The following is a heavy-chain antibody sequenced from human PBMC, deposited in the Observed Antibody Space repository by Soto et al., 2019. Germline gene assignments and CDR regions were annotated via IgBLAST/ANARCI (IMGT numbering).Heavy chain of an antibody. Sequence: EVQLLESGGGLVHPGGSLRLSCAASGSRLRDYSMNWVRQAPGKGLEWVSYITSSGDSIYYADSVKGRFTVSRDNAKNSLFLQMNSLRDEDTAVYYCARLPKGSTVTSWGQGTLVTVSS. CDR3: ARLPKGSTVTS. V-gene: IGHV3-48*02. CDR2: ITSSGDSI. D-gene: IGHD4-17*01. CDR1: GSRLRDYS. J-gene: IGHJ4*02.